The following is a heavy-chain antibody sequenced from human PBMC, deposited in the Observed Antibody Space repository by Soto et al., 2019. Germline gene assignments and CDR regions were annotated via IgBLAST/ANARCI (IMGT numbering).Heavy chain of an antibody. J-gene: IGHJ4*02. CDR2: IYYSGST. Sequence: QVQLQESGPGLVKPSETLSLTCTVSGGSISSYYWSWIRQPPGKGLEWIGYIYYSGSTNYNPSLKSRVTISVDTSKNRFSLKLSSVTAADTAVYYCARVGSLGSFDYWGQGTLVTVSS. CDR1: GGSISSYY. D-gene: IGHD3-16*01. V-gene: IGHV4-59*01. CDR3: ARVGSLGSFDY.